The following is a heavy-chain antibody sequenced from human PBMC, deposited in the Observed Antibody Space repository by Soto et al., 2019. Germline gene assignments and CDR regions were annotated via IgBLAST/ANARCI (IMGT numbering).Heavy chain of an antibody. J-gene: IGHJ4*02. CDR3: AAIRLGELSSIDY. CDR2: IIPLFATA. V-gene: IGHV1-69*12. D-gene: IGHD3-16*02. CDR1: GATFSNYA. Sequence: QVQLVQSGTEVKKPGSSVKVSCTASGATFSNYAISWVRQAAGQGLEWMGGIIPLFATADYAQNFQGRVAITADESTRTAYMELNSLTSEDTAVYYCAAIRLGELSSIDYWGQGTLVTVSS.